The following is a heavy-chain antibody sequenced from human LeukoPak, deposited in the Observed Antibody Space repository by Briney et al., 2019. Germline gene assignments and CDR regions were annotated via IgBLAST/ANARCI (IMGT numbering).Heavy chain of an antibody. CDR2: IDWDDDK. Sequence: SGPALVKPAQTLTLTCTFSGFSLSTSGMCVSWIRQPPGKALEWLARIDWDDDKYYSTSLKTRLTISRDTSKNQVVLTMTNMDPVDTATYYCARISYGSGSGLDYWGQGTLVTVSS. D-gene: IGHD3-10*01. CDR3: ARISYGSGSGLDY. CDR1: GFSLSTSGMC. V-gene: IGHV2-70*11. J-gene: IGHJ4*02.